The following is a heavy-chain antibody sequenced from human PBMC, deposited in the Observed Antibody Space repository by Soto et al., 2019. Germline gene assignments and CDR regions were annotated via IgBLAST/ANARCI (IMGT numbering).Heavy chain of an antibody. J-gene: IGHJ4*02. D-gene: IGHD3-22*01. V-gene: IGHV5-10-1*01. CDR3: ARRGYYDSSGYYPS. CDR2: MDPSDSYT. CDR1: VYSFTSYW. Sequence: GESLKISCKGSVYSFTSYWISWVRQMPGKGLEWMGRMDPSDSYTNYSPSFQGHVTISADKSISTAYLQWSSLKASDTAMYYCARRGYYDSSGYYPSWGQGTLVTVSS.